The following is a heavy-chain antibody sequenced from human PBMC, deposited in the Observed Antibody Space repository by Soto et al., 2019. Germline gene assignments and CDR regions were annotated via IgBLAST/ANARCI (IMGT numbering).Heavy chain of an antibody. CDR2: INHSGST. V-gene: IGHV4-34*01. D-gene: IGHD3-10*01. CDR1: GGSFSGYY. J-gene: IGHJ3*02. CDR3: ARGRTTMVRGVIRKAFDI. Sequence: SETLSLTCAVYGGSFSGYYWSWIRQPPGKGLEWIGEINHSGSTNYNPSLKSRVTISVDTSKNQFSLKLSSVTAADTAVYYCARGRTTMVRGVIRKAFDIWGQGTMVTVSS.